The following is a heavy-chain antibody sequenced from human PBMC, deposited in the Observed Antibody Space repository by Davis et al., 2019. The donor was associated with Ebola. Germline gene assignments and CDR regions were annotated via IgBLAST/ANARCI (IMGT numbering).Heavy chain of an antibody. J-gene: IGHJ3*02. D-gene: IGHD3-3*01. Sequence: GSLRLSCAVSGGSISSSNWWSWVRQPPGKGLEWIGYIYYSGSTNYNPSLKSRVTISVDTSKNQFSLKLSSVTAADTAVYYCARTLFLEWSFDIWGQGTMVTVSS. CDR1: GGSISSSNW. CDR2: IYYSGST. CDR3: ARTLFLEWSFDI. V-gene: IGHV4-4*02.